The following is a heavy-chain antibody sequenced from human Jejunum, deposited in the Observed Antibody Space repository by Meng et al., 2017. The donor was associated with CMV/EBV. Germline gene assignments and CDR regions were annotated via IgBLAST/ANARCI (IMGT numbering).Heavy chain of an antibody. CDR1: FTFSNNW. V-gene: IGHV3-72*01. CDR2: IRDRGNSYTT. Sequence: FTFSNNWMSWVRQAPGKGLEWVGRIRDRGNSYTTNYAASVAGRFTLSRDNAKNSLYLQVNSLRGEDTALYYCARVLRQQWLSFDYWGLGTVVTVSS. CDR3: ARVLRQQWLSFDY. D-gene: IGHD6-19*01. J-gene: IGHJ4*02.